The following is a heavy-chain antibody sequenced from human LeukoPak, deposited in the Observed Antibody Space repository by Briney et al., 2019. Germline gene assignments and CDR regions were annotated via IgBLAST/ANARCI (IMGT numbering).Heavy chain of an antibody. Sequence: PGESLKISCKGSGYSFTSYWIGWVRQMPGKGLEWMGIIYPGDSDTRYSPSFQGQVTISADKSISTAYLQWSSLKASDTAMYYCARSLGYSSSWSGYFDYWGQGTLVTVSS. D-gene: IGHD6-6*01. V-gene: IGHV5-51*01. CDR2: IYPGDSDT. CDR1: GYSFTSYW. J-gene: IGHJ4*02. CDR3: ARSLGYSSSWSGYFDY.